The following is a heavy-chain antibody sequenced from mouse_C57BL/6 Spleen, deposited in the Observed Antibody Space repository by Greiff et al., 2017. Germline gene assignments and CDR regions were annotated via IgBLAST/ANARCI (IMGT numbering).Heavy chain of an antibody. CDR2: IRLKSDNYAT. CDR1: GFTFSNYW. Sequence: EVKLVESGGGLVQPGGSMKLSCVASGFTFSNYWMNWVRQSPEKGLEWVAQIRLKSDNYATHYAESVKGRFTISRGDSKSSVYLQMNNLRAEDTGIYYCTSPYGNSFAYWGQGTLVTVSA. CDR3: TSPYGNSFAY. V-gene: IGHV6-3*01. J-gene: IGHJ3*01. D-gene: IGHD2-1*01.